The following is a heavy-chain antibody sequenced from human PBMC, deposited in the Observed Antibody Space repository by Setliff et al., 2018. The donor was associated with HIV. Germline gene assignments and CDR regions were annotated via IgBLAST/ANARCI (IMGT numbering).Heavy chain of an antibody. J-gene: IGHJ3*02. D-gene: IGHD6-19*01. CDR2: IYHSGST. CDR1: GYSISSGYY. Sequence: SETLSLTCAVSGYSISSGYYWGWTRPPPGKGLEWIGSIYHSGSTYYNPSLKSRVTISVDTSKNQFSLKLSSVTAADTAVYYCARDLGSEQWLPDAFDICGQGTMVT. V-gene: IGHV4-38-2*02. CDR3: ARDLGSEQWLPDAFDI.